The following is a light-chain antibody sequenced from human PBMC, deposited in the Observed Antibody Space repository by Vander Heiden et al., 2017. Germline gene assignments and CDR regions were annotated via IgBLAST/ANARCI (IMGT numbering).Light chain of an antibody. CDR1: NLGDKF. CDR2: QDG. Sequence: SYELTQPPSVSVPPGQAATITCSGKNLGDKFVSWYQHKSGQSPVLVMYQDGRRPSGIPDRFAASHSGDTATLTIGDIQAMDEADYYCQAWDSSVLYVFGSGTKV. CDR3: QAWDSSVLYV. J-gene: IGLJ1*01. V-gene: IGLV3-1*01.